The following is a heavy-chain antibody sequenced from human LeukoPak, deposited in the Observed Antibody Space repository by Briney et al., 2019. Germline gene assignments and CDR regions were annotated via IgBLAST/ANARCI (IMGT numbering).Heavy chain of an antibody. J-gene: IGHJ4*02. Sequence: SETLSLTCAVYGGSFSGYYWSWIRQPPGKGLEWIGEINHSGSTNYNPSLKSRVTISVDTSKNQFSLKLSSVTAADTAVYYCAGGLDTGTVVTPGYFDYWGQGTLVTVSS. CDR3: AGGLDTGTVVTPGYFDY. D-gene: IGHD4-23*01. CDR1: GGSFSGYY. CDR2: INHSGST. V-gene: IGHV4-34*01.